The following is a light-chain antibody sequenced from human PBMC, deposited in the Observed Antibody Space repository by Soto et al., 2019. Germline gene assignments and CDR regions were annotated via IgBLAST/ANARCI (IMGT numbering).Light chain of an antibody. Sequence: QSVLTQPPSVSAAPGQKVTISCSGSSANIGNNYVSWYQQLPGTAPKLLIYETNRRPSGIPDRFSGSQSGTSATLGISGLQTGDEADYYCGSWDHSPSGFVFGTGTKLTVL. CDR1: SANIGNNY. J-gene: IGLJ1*01. CDR2: ETN. V-gene: IGLV1-51*02. CDR3: GSWDHSPSGFV.